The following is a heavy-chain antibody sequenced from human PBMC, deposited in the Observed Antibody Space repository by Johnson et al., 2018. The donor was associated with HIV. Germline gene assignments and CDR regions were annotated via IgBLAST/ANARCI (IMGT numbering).Heavy chain of an antibody. CDR1: GFTFNSYA. Sequence: VQLVESGGGLVQPGGSLRLSCETSGFTFNSYAMSWVRQAPGKGLEWVAAISGSGDSTYYADSVKGRFTISRDNSKNTLYLQINSLRAEDTAVYYCASFPTGRFTIFGVTQGAFDIWGQGTMVTVSS. J-gene: IGHJ3*02. CDR3: ASFPTGRFTIFGVTQGAFDI. D-gene: IGHD3-3*01. V-gene: IGHV3-23*04. CDR2: ISGSGDST.